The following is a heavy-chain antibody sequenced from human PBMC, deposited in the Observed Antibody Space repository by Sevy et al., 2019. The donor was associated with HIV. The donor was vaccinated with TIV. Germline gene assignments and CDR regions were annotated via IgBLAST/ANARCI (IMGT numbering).Heavy chain of an antibody. Sequence: GESLKISCAASGFTFSSYEMTWVRQTPGKGLEWISSISSSGTNIYYGDSLEGRFTISRDNPKNSLYLQMNSLRAEDTAVYYCARKGGAYDIGFDPWGQGTLVTVSS. D-gene: IGHD3-22*01. CDR2: ISSSGTNI. J-gene: IGHJ5*02. CDR3: ARKGGAYDIGFDP. CDR1: GFTFSSYE. V-gene: IGHV3-48*03.